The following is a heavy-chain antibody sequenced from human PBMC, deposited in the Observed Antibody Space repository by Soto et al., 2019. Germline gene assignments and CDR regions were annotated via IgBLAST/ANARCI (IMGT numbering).Heavy chain of an antibody. Sequence: SETLSLTCTVSGGSISSSSYYWGWIRQPPGKGLEWIGTIYYSGNTYYNPSLESRVTISVDTSNNQFSLKLTSVTPADTDVYYCARHFSYSTRTIDYWGQGTLVTVX. J-gene: IGHJ4*02. V-gene: IGHV4-39*01. CDR2: IYYSGNT. D-gene: IGHD6-13*01. CDR1: GGSISSSSYY. CDR3: ARHFSYSTRTIDY.